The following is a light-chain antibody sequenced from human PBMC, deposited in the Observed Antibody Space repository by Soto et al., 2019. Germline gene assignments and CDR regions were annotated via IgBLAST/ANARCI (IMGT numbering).Light chain of an antibody. V-gene: IGKV3-20*01. J-gene: IGKJ1*01. Sequence: EIVLTQSPGTLSLSPGKGATLSCRASQSISSSYLAWYQQRPGQAPRLLIYGASSRATGIPDRFSGSGSGTEFTLTISRLEPEDFEVYYCQQYGSSSWTFGKGTKVDIX. CDR2: GAS. CDR3: QQYGSSSWT. CDR1: QSISSSY.